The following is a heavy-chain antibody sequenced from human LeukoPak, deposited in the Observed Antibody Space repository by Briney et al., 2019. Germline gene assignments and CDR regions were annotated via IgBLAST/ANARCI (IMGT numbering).Heavy chain of an antibody. CDR3: ATGSTSVAGTKY. D-gene: IGHD6-19*01. CDR1: GFSFSTYG. Sequence: PGGSLRLSCAASGFSFSTYGMNWGRQAPGKGLEWVSTISRSGDITYYVDSVKGRFTISRDNSKNTLYLQMNSLRAEDTAIYYCATGSTSVAGTKYWGQGILVTVSS. J-gene: IGHJ4*02. CDR2: ISRSGDIT. V-gene: IGHV3-23*01.